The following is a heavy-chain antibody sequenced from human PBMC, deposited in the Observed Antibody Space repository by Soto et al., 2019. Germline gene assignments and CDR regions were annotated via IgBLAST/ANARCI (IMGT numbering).Heavy chain of an antibody. D-gene: IGHD1-26*01. Sequence: SETLSLTCTVSGGSFSPNYWAWIRQPPGKGLEWIGHIYQSGSTLYNPSLESRVTISVDKSKNQFSLELSSVTAADTAVYYCARDTRDGYYFEYWGQGILVTVSS. J-gene: IGHJ4*02. CDR3: ARDTRDGYYFEY. V-gene: IGHV4-59*12. CDR1: GGSFSPNY. CDR2: IYQSGST.